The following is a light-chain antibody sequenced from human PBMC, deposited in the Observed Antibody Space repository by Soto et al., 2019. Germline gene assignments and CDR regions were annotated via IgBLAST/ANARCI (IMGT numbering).Light chain of an antibody. CDR2: AAS. J-gene: IGKJ1*01. Sequence: EIVLTQSPGTLSLSPGERATLSCRAGQSVNSNYVAWYQQKAGQGTRLLIYAASIRATDIPDRFSGSGSGTDFTLTISRLEPEDFAVYYCQQYGSSPWTFGQGTGVEVK. V-gene: IGKV3-20*01. CDR1: QSVNSNY. CDR3: QQYGSSPWT.